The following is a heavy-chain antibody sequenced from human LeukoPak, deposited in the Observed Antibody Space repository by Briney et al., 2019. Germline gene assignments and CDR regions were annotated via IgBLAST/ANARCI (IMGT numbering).Heavy chain of an antibody. CDR2: ISWNSGSI. J-gene: IGHJ6*03. V-gene: IGHV3-9*03. Sequence: PGGSLRLSCAASGFTFDDYAMHWVRQAPGKGLEWVSGISWNSGSIGYADSVKGRFTISRDNAKNSLYLQMNSLRAEDMALYYCAKGSAGKLRGGYYYYMDVWGKGTTVTVSS. CDR1: GFTFDDYA. CDR3: AKGSAGKLRGGYYYYMDV. D-gene: IGHD6-13*01.